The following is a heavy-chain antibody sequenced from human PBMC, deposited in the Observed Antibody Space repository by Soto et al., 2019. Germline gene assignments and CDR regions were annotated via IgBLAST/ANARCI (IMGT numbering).Heavy chain of an antibody. Sequence: GESLKISCKVSGYSFISYYITWVRQMPGKGLEWMGRIDPSDSSANYSPSFRGHVTFSVDKSIDTAYLQWSSLRASDTAMYYCARQDATYCSSTSCPPQFYYGMDVWGQGTTVTVS. CDR1: GYSFISYY. V-gene: IGHV5-10-1*01. CDR2: IDPSDSSA. J-gene: IGHJ6*02. D-gene: IGHD2-2*01. CDR3: ARQDATYCSSTSCPPQFYYGMDV.